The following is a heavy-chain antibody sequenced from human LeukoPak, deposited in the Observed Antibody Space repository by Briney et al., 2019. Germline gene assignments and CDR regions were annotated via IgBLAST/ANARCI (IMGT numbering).Heavy chain of an antibody. J-gene: IGHJ6*02. Sequence: PSETLSLTCTVSGGSISSYYWSWIRQPAGKGLEWIGRIYTSGSTNYNPSLKSRVTMSVDTSKNQSSLKLSSVTAADTAVYYCARDPQITMVRGVTTYYYYGMDVWGQGTTVTVSS. V-gene: IGHV4-4*07. CDR1: GGSISSYY. CDR2: IYTSGST. D-gene: IGHD3-10*01. CDR3: ARDPQITMVRGVTTYYYYGMDV.